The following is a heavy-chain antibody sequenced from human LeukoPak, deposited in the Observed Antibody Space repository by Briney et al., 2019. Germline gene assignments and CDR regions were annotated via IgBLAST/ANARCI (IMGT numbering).Heavy chain of an antibody. CDR2: IYYSGST. CDR1: GGSVSSGSYY. Sequence: TETLYLTCTVSGGSVSSGSYYWSWIRQPPGKGLEWIGYIYYSGSTNYNPSLKSRVTISVDTSKNQFSLKLSSVTAADTAVYYCASYYDFLYYFDYWGQGTLVTVSS. V-gene: IGHV4-61*01. J-gene: IGHJ4*02. CDR3: ASYYDFLYYFDY. D-gene: IGHD3-22*01.